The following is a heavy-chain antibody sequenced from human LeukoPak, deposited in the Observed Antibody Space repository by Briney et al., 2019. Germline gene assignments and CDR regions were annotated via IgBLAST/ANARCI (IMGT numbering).Heavy chain of an antibody. J-gene: IGHJ4*02. Sequence: PGRSLRLSCAASGFTFSSYEMNWVRQAPGKGLEWVSYISSSGSTIYYADSVKGRFTISRDNAKNSLYLQMNSLRAEDTAVYYCARDGEHSSGNSGDYWGQGTLVTVSS. CDR3: ARDGEHSSGNSGDY. CDR2: ISSSGSTI. D-gene: IGHD3-22*01. V-gene: IGHV3-48*03. CDR1: GFTFSSYE.